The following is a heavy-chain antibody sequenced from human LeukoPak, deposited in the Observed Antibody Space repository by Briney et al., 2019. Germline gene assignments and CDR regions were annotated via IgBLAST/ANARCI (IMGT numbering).Heavy chain of an antibody. CDR2: INGGGGST. V-gene: IGHV3-23*01. Sequence: PGGSLRLSCAASGFTFSSYAMSWVRQAPGKGLDWVSSINGGGGSTYYAGSVKGRFTISRDNSKNTLYLQMNSLRAEDTAVYYCAKIGANVGFWGQGTLVTVSS. J-gene: IGHJ4*02. CDR3: AKIGANVGF. CDR1: GFTFSSYA. D-gene: IGHD4/OR15-4a*01.